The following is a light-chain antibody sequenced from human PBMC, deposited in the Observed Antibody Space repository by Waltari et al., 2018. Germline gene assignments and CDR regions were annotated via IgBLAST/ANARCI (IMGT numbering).Light chain of an antibody. Sequence: DIVMTPSPDSLAVSLGERATIHCKSSQSVLYSSNNKNYLAWYQQKPGQPPKLLIYWASTRESGVPDRFSGSGSGTDFTLTISSLQAEDVAVYYCQQYYSTPPTFGGGTKVEIK. CDR2: WAS. J-gene: IGKJ4*01. V-gene: IGKV4-1*01. CDR1: QSVLYSSNNKNY. CDR3: QQYYSTPPT.